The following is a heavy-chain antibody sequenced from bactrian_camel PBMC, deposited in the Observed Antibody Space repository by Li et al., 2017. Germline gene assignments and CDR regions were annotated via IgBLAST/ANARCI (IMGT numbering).Heavy chain of an antibody. V-gene: IGHV3S54*01. Sequence: HVQLVESGGGSVQAGGSLRLSCEASGALAGRHCMAWFRQALGKDRKEVATVRTGDRYTSSYADSVKDRFTIAQVNANNTLYLHMNSLTFEDTAMYFCAASFQLPCLGMKERAYDYWGQGTQVTVS. CDR3: AASFQLPCLGMKERAYDY. CDR2: VRTGDRYTS. J-gene: IGHJ4*01. D-gene: IGHD5*01. CDR1: GALAGRHC.